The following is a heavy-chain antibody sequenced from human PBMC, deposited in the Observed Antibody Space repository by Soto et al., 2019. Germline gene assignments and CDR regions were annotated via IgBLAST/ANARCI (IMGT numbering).Heavy chain of an antibody. J-gene: IGHJ5*02. CDR3: ARVVGGIPVAGSWNWFDP. V-gene: IGHV1-18*04. CDR1: GYTFTSYA. D-gene: IGHD6-19*01. Sequence: QVQLVQSGTEVKKPGASVKVSCKASGYTFTSYALSWVRHAPGQGLEWMEWISTYNGNTNYAQNLQGRVTMTTDISTNTAYMELRSLRSDDTAVYYCARVVGGIPVAGSWNWFDPWGQGTLVTVSS. CDR2: ISTYNGNT.